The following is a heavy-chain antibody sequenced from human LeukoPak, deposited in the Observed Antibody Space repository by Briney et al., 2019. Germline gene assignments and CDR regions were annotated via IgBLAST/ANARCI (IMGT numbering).Heavy chain of an antibody. D-gene: IGHD4-23*01. V-gene: IGHV1-46*01. CDR3: ARDNSVEDTAWWFDP. J-gene: IGHJ5*02. CDR1: GYNFTSYY. Sequence: ASVKVSCQASGYNFTSYYMHWVRQAPGQGLEWMGIINPSGGSTSYAQKFQGRVTMTRDMSTSTDYMELSSLRSEDTAVYYCARDNSVEDTAWWFDPWGQGTLVTVSS. CDR2: INPSGGST.